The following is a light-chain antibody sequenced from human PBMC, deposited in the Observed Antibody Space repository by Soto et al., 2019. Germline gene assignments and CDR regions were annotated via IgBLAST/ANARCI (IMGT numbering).Light chain of an antibody. CDR2: GAS. CDR1: HIFIIN. V-gene: IGKV3-20*01. CDR3: QQYGTSLTWT. J-gene: IGKJ1*01. Sequence: EIVMTQSPATLSVSPGERATLSCSASHIFIINLAWYQQKPGQAPRLLIYGASSRATGIPNRFSGSGSGTDFTLTISRLEPEDLAVYYCQQYGTSLTWTFGKGPRWIS.